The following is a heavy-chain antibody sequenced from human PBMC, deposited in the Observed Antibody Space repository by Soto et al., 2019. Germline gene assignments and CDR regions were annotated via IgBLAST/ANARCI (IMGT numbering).Heavy chain of an antibody. V-gene: IGHV1-69*13. CDR2: IIPIFGTA. D-gene: IGHD3-3*01. CDR1: GGTFSSYA. CDR3: ARGGEDFWSGPTLYYYGMDV. Sequence: GASVKVSCKASGGTFSSYAISWVRQAPGRGLEWMGGIIPIFGTANYAQKFQGRVTITADESTSTAYMELSSLRSEDTAVYYCARGGEDFWSGPTLYYYGMDVWGQGTTVTVSS. J-gene: IGHJ6*02.